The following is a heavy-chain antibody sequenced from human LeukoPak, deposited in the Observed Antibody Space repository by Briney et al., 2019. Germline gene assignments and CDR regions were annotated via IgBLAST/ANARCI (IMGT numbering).Heavy chain of an antibody. CDR2: INAGNGNT. CDR3: AKDAYSGDAFDI. Sequence: ASVNVSCTASEYTFTTYTIHWVRQAPGQRFEWMGWINAGNGNTKYSQKFQGRVTITKDTSASTAYMELRSLTSEDTAMYYCAKDAYSGDAFDIWGQGTMATVSS. J-gene: IGHJ3*02. D-gene: IGHD2-15*01. CDR1: EYTFTTYT. V-gene: IGHV1-3*01.